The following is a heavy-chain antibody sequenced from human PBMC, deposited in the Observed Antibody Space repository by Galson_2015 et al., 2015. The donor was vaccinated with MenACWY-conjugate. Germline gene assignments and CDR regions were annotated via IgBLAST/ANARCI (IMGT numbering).Heavy chain of an antibody. D-gene: IGHD2-2*01. J-gene: IGHJ4*02. CDR2: ISGSGGST. CDR1: GFTFSSSA. CDR3: AKAYIVLVPDAAYDC. Sequence: SLRLSCEAYGFTFSSSAMSWVRQAPGKGLEWVSAISGSGGSTYYADSVKGRFTISRDNSKNTLYLQMDSLRAEDTAIYYCAKAYIVLVPDAAYDCWVQGALVTVSS. V-gene: IGHV3-23*01.